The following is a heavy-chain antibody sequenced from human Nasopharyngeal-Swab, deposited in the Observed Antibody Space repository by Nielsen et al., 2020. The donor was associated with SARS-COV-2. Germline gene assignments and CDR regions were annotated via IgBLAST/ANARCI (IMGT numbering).Heavy chain of an antibody. V-gene: IGHV3-21*01. Sequence: GGSLRLSCAASGFTFRNYSMNWVRQAPGKGLEWVSSISSSTSYIYYADSVKGRFTISRDNAKNSLYLQMNSLRAEDTAVYYCARDGFGESPYYYYYGMDVWGQGTTVTVSS. CDR3: ARDGFGESPYYYYYGMDV. D-gene: IGHD3-10*01. CDR1: GFTFRNYS. J-gene: IGHJ6*02. CDR2: ISSSTSYI.